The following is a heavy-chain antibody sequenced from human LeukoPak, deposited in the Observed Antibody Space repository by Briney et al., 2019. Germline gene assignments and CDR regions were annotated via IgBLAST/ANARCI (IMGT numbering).Heavy chain of an antibody. J-gene: IGHJ1*01. CDR1: GYTFTIYS. CDR3: ATATQPRGYFLH. CDR2: ISVNNGGT. D-gene: IGHD2-2*01. Sequence: ASVKVCCKSSGYTFTIYSLAWVRQAPGQSLEWMGWISVNNGGTNYAQSFQDRVTLTRDTSTNTAYLELRSLRSDDTAIIYCATATQPRGYFLHWGQGTLVTVSS. V-gene: IGHV1-18*01.